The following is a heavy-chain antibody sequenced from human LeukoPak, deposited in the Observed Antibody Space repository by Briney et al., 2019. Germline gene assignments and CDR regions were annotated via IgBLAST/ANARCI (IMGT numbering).Heavy chain of an antibody. J-gene: IGHJ4*02. CDR3: ATVGYAVVGFDY. D-gene: IGHD2-15*01. CDR2: IKSKTDGGTT. Sequence: PGGSLRLSCAASGFTFSDYYMSWIRQAPGKGLEWVGRIKSKTDGGTTDYVAPVKGRFTISRDDSKNMLYLQMNSLRSEDTAVYYCATVGYAVVGFDYWGQGTLVTVSS. V-gene: IGHV3-15*01. CDR1: GFTFSDYY.